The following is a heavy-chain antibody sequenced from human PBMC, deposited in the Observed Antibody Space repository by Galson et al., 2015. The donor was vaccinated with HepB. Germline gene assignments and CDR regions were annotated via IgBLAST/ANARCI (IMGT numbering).Heavy chain of an antibody. CDR2: TLYDGSNK. V-gene: IGHV3-30*18. J-gene: IGHJ6*02. CDR1: GFTRRSHA. CDR3: AKDSSYCIGDSCHSDHYYYGMDV. Sequence: SLRLSCAASGFTRRSHAMHWVRQAPGKGLVWVAVTLYDGSNKHYADPVKGRLTSSRDNFKNTVYLQMNSLKVEDTAVYFCAKDSSYCIGDSCHSDHYYYGMDVWGQGITVTVSS. D-gene: IGHD2-15*01.